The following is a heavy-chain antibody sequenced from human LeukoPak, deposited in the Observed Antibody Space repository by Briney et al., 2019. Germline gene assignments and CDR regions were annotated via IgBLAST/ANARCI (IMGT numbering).Heavy chain of an antibody. D-gene: IGHD3-9*01. Sequence: GGSLRLSCAASGFTFSSYSMNWVRQAPGKGLEWVSSISSSSSYIYYADSVKGRFTISRDNPKNSLYLQMNSLRAEDTAVYYCARTPNFGWLLHYYYYYMDVGGKGTTVTVSS. CDR3: ARTPNFGWLLHYYYYYMDV. CDR1: GFTFSSYS. V-gene: IGHV3-21*04. J-gene: IGHJ6*03. CDR2: ISSSSSYI.